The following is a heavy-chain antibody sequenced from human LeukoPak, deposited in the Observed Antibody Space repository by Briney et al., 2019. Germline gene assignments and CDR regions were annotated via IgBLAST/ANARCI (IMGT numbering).Heavy chain of an antibody. CDR1: GFTFSSYA. Sequence: PGGSLRLSCAASGFTFSSYAMSWVRQAPGKGLEWVAFIRYDGSNKYYADSVKGRFTISRDNSKNTLYLQMNSLRAEDTAVYYCAKEGGHYDILTGNYYYYGMDVWGQGTTVTVSS. J-gene: IGHJ6*02. D-gene: IGHD3-9*01. CDR2: IRYDGSNK. V-gene: IGHV3-30*02. CDR3: AKEGGHYDILTGNYYYYGMDV.